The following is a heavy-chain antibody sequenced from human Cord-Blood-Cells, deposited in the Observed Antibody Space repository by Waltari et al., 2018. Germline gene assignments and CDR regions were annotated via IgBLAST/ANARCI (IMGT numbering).Heavy chain of an antibody. CDR1: GFTFSSYW. CDR2: IKQDGSEK. V-gene: IGHV3-7*01. D-gene: IGHD7-27*01. CDR3: ARSRTGDAFDI. J-gene: IGHJ3*02. Sequence: EVQLVESGGGLVQPGGSLRLSCAASGFTFSSYWMSWVRQAPGKGLEWVANIKQDGSEKYYVDSVKGRFTISRDNAKNSLYLQMNSLRAEDMAVYYCARSRTGDAFDIWGQGTMVTVSS.